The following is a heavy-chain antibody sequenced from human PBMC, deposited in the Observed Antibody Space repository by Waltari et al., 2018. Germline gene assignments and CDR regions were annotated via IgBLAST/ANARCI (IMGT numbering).Heavy chain of an antibody. D-gene: IGHD6-6*01. V-gene: IGHV3-23*01. Sequence: EVQLLESGGGLVQPGGSLRLSCAASGFTFSSYAMSWVRQAPGKGLEWVSAISGSGGSTYYADSVKGRFTISRDNSKNTLYLQMNSLRAEDTAVYYCAKDSTTYSSWNDAFDIWGQGTMVTVSS. CDR2: ISGSGGST. J-gene: IGHJ3*02. CDR1: GFTFSSYA. CDR3: AKDSTTYSSWNDAFDI.